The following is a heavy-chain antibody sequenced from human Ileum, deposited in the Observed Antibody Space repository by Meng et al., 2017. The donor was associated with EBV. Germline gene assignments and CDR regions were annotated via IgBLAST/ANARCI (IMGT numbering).Heavy chain of an antibody. D-gene: IGHD1-26*01. Sequence: QVQLQESGPGLVKPSQTLSLTCAVSGVSISSGYFLWSWIRQPPGKGLEWIGHSGSTSYNPSLRSRVTISVETYKTQFSLKVDSATAGDTAVYYCVSYAVGAGGIGYWGQGILVTVSS. CDR3: VSYAVGAGGIGY. J-gene: IGHJ4*02. V-gene: IGHV4-30-4*01. CDR2: HSGST. CDR1: GVSISSGYFL.